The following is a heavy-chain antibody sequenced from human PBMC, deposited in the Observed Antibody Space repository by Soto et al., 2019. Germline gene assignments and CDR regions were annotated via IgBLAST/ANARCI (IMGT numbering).Heavy chain of an antibody. CDR1: GFTFSSYS. V-gene: IGHV3-21*01. D-gene: IGHD5-18*01. Sequence: EVQLVESGGGLVKPGGSLRLSCAASGFTFSSYSMNWVRQAPGKGLEWVSSISSSSSYIYYADSVKGRFTISRDNAKKSLYLQMNSLRAEDTAVYYCARDLPMTFSYGPPGTFDYWGQGTLVTVSS. J-gene: IGHJ4*02. CDR2: ISSSSSYI. CDR3: ARDLPMTFSYGPPGTFDY.